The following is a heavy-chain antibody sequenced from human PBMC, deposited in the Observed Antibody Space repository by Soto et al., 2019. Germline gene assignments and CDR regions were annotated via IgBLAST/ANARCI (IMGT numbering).Heavy chain of an antibody. J-gene: IGHJ4*02. CDR2: IWYDGSNK. CDR1: GFTFNTYG. CDR3: ASDGPSNDFWCGYLSH. Sequence: QVLLVESGGGVVHPGRCLRLSCAASGFTFNTYGMHWVRQALGKGVEWVALIWYDGSNKYYADSVKCRFTISRDNYKNKRLLDMGSLGADDRAVYYCASDGPSNDFWCGYLSHCGQGSQVTVSA. D-gene: IGHD3-3*01. V-gene: IGHV3-33*01.